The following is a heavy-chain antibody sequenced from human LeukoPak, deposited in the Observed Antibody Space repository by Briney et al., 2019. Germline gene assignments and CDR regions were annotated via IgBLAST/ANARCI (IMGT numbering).Heavy chain of an antibody. D-gene: IGHD3-22*01. CDR3: ARVPETTLIKVPPGPLDI. CDR1: GGSISSYF. J-gene: IGHJ3*02. Sequence: SETLSLTCTVSGGSISSYFWSWIRQPPGKGLEWIGFIFYSGGTNYNPSLKSRVTISVDTSKNQLSPKLSSVTAADTAVYYCARVPETTLIKVPPGPLDIGAKGPMVTVFS. V-gene: IGHV4-59*01. CDR2: IFYSGGT.